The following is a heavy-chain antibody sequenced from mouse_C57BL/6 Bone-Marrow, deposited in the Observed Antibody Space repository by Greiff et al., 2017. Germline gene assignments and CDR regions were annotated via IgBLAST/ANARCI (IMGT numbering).Heavy chain of an antibody. CDR3: AKHDGHTANWDWFAY. CDR1: GFSLTSYG. CDR2: IWGGGST. Sequence: VQLVESGPGLVAPSQSLSITCTVSGFSLTSYGVDWVRQPPGKGLEWLGVIWGGGSTNYNSALMSRLRISKDNSKSQVFLKMNRLQTDDTSMYDCAKHDGHTANWDWFAYWGQGTLVTVSA. D-gene: IGHD4-1*02. V-gene: IGHV2-9*01. J-gene: IGHJ3*01.